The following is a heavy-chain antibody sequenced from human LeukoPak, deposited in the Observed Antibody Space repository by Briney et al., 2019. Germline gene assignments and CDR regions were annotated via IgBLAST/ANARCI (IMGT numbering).Heavy chain of an antibody. CDR1: GGSFSGYY. J-gene: IGHJ4*02. CDR3: ARAPDTVTTALDY. D-gene: IGHD4-17*01. V-gene: IGHV4-34*01. CDR2: INHSGST. Sequence: SETLSLTCAVYGGSFSGYYWSWIRQPPGKGLEWIGEINHSGSTNYNPSLKSRVTISVDASKNQFSLKLSSVTAADTAVYYCARAPDTVTTALDYWGQGTLVTVSS.